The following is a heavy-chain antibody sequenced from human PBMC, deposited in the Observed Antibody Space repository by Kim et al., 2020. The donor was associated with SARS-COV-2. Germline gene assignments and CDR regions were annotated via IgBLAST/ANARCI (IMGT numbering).Heavy chain of an antibody. D-gene: IGHD2-2*01. J-gene: IGHJ4*02. CDR1: GFTFSSYA. V-gene: IGHV3-23*01. CDR3: AKDSQLLLAYYFDY. Sequence: GGSLRLSCAASGFTFSSYAMSWVRQAPGKGLEWVSAISGSGGSTYHADSVKGRFTISRDNSKNTLYLQMNSLRAEDTAVYYCAKDSQLLLAYYFDYWGQGTLVTVSS. CDR2: ISGSGGST.